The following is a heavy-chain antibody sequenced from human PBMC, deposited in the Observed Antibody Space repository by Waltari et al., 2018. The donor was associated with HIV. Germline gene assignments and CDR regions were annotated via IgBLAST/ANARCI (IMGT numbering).Heavy chain of an antibody. D-gene: IGHD4-17*01. Sequence: QVQLQESGPGLVKPSETLSLTCTVSGGSISRYYWRWIRQPPGKGLEWIGYIYYSGSTNYNPSLKSRVTISVDTSKNQFSLKLSSVTAADTAVYYCARHYGDPLGEYFQHWGQGTLVTVSS. CDR2: IYYSGST. CDR3: ARHYGDPLGEYFQH. CDR1: GGSISRYY. J-gene: IGHJ1*01. V-gene: IGHV4-59*01.